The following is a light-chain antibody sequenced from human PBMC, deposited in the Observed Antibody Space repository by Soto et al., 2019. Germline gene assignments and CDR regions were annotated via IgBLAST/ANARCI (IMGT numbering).Light chain of an antibody. CDR3: RSYDSSLSGSV. CDR1: SSNIGAGYD. CDR2: GNS. V-gene: IGLV1-40*01. Sequence: QSVLTQPPSVSGAPGQRVTISCTGSSSNIGAGYDVHWYQQLPGTAPKLLIYGNSNRPSGVPDRFSGSKSGTSASLAITGRQDEDEADYYCRSYDSSLSGSVFGGGTKLTVL. J-gene: IGLJ2*01.